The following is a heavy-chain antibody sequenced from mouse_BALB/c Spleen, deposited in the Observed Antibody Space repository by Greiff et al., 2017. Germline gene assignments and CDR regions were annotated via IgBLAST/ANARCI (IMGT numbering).Heavy chain of an antibody. CDR1: GFTFTDYY. CDR3: ARDDYYGYYAMDY. D-gene: IGHD1-2*01. J-gene: IGHJ4*01. V-gene: IGHV7-3*02. Sequence: EVQLVESGGGLVQPGGSLRLSCATSGFTFTDYYMSWVRQPPGKALEWLGFIRNKANGYTTEYSASVKGRFTISRDNSQSILYLQMNTLRAEDSATYYCARDDYYGYYAMDYWGQGTSVTVSS. CDR2: IRNKANGYTT.